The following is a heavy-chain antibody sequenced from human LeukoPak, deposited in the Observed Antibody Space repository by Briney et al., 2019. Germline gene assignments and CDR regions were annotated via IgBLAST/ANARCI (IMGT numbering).Heavy chain of an antibody. J-gene: IGHJ4*02. Sequence: PVGSLRLSCAASGFTFDDYAMHWVRQAPGKGLEWVSLISGDDGSTYYADSVKGRFTISRDNSKNSLYLQMNSLRTEDTALYYCAKGGDSDFDYWGQGTLVTVSS. V-gene: IGHV3-43*02. CDR2: ISGDDGST. D-gene: IGHD4-17*01. CDR1: GFTFDDYA. CDR3: AKGGDSDFDY.